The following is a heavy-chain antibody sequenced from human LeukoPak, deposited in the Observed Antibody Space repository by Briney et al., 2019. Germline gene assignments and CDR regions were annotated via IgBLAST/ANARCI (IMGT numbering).Heavy chain of an antibody. CDR1: GFTFSSYE. Sequence: GGSLRLSCAASGFTFSSYEMNWVRQAPGKGLEWVSYISSSGSTIYYADSVKGRFTISRDNSKNTLYLQMNSLRAEDTAVYYCAKVWDYCSGGSCSAHDYWGQGTLVTVSS. CDR3: AKVWDYCSGGSCSAHDY. CDR2: ISSSGSTI. D-gene: IGHD2-15*01. V-gene: IGHV3-48*03. J-gene: IGHJ4*02.